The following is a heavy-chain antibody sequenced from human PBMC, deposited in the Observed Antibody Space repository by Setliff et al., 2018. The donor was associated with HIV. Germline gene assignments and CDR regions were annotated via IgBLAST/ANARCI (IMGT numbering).Heavy chain of an antibody. CDR2: XNPSGGST. CDR1: GYXXXXYX. V-gene: IGHV1-46*01. Sequence: ASGYXXXXYXXXXXXXAPXXGLXXMGXXNPSGGSTXXXXXFQGRVTMTRDTXTSTVYMELSSLRSEDTAVYCCARAGVVVAATSYYYGMDVWGQGTTVTVSS. J-gene: IGHJ6*02. CDR3: ARAGVVVAATSYYYGMDV. D-gene: IGHD2-15*01.